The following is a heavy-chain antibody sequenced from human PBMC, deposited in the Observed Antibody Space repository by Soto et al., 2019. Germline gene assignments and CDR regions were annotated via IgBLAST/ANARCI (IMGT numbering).Heavy chain of an antibody. CDR1: AFTFTNYA. CDR2: ISGSGGTT. V-gene: IGHV3-23*01. Sequence: GGSLRLSCAASAFTFTNYAMSWVRQAPGKGLEWVSAISGSGGTTYYSDSVKGRFTISRDNSKNTVYLQMNDLRVEDAAEYFCAKDSWAIFGVPAGEYYAMDVWGQGTTVTVSS. D-gene: IGHD3-3*01. J-gene: IGHJ6*02. CDR3: AKDSWAIFGVPAGEYYAMDV.